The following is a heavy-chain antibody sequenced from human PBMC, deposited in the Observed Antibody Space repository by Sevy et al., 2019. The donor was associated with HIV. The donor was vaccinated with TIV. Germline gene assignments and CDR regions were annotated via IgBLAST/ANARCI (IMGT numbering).Heavy chain of an antibody. D-gene: IGHD3-16*01. V-gene: IGHV3-15*07. J-gene: IGHJ3*02. CDR2: IKSKTDGGTT. CDR3: TTDLMSSRNAFDI. Sequence: GGSLRLSCAASGFTFSNAWMNWVRQAPGKGLEWVGRIKSKTDGGTTDYAAPVKGRFTISRDDSKNTLYLQMNSLKTEDTAVYYCTTDLMSSRNAFDIWGQRTMVTVSS. CDR1: GFTFSNAW.